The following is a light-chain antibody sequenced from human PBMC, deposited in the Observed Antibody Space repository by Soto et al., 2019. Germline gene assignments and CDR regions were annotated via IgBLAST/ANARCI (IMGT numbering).Light chain of an antibody. Sequence: QSVLTQPPSVSGAPGQRVTISCTGRSSNIGAGYDVHWYQQLPGTAPKLLIYGNSNRPSGVPDRFSGSKSGTSAALAITGLQAEDEADYCCQSHDSSLRSYVFGTGTKVTVL. J-gene: IGLJ1*01. CDR1: SSNIGAGYD. CDR2: GNS. CDR3: QSHDSSLRSYV. V-gene: IGLV1-40*01.